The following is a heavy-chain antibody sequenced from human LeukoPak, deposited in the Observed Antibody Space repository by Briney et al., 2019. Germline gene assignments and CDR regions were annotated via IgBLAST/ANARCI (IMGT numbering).Heavy chain of an antibody. Sequence: GGSLRLSCAASGFIFSSYGMHWVRQAPDKGLEWVAFIRYDGSNKYYADSVKGRFTISRDNSRNTLYLQMNSLRAEDTAVYYCARDYFSRAALLGYFDLWGRGTLVTVSS. D-gene: IGHD3-10*01. CDR2: IRYDGSNK. V-gene: IGHV3-30*02. CDR3: ARDYFSRAALLGYFDL. CDR1: GFIFSSYG. J-gene: IGHJ2*01.